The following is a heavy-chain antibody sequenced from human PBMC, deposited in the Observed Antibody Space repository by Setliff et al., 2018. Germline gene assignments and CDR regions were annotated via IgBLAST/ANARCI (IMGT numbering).Heavy chain of an antibody. J-gene: IGHJ5*01. Sequence: SVKVSCKASGDTFNNNGITWVRQAPGQGLEWMGGSIPINEVATYAQKFQGRITITADKSKNTLYLHLSSLRVEDTATYYCARDRGGTNPWFDFWGQGTQVTVSS. CDR1: GDTFNNNG. CDR3: ARDRGGTNPWFDF. D-gene: IGHD3-10*01. V-gene: IGHV1-69*10. CDR2: SIPINEVA.